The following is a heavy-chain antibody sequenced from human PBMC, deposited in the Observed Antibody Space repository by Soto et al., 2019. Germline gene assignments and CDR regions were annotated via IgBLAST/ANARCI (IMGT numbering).Heavy chain of an antibody. CDR2: ISAYNGNT. CDR3: ARGGIVVVVAATYYYYGMDV. J-gene: IGHJ6*02. D-gene: IGHD2-15*01. V-gene: IGHV1-18*01. CDR1: GYTFTSYG. Sequence: GASVKVSCKASGYTFTSYGISWVRQAPGQGLEWMGWISAYNGNTNYAQKLQGRVTMTTDTSTSTAYMQLRILRSDDTAVYYCARGGIVVVVAATYYYYGMDVWGQGTTVTASS.